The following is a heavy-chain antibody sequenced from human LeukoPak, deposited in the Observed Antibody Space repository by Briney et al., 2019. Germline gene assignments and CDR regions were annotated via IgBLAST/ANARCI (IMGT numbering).Heavy chain of an antibody. V-gene: IGHV3-9*03. CDR2: ISWNSGTI. D-gene: IGHD2-21*01. CDR1: GFTFGDYA. J-gene: IGHJ4*02. Sequence: GGSLRLSCAASGFTFGDYAMHWVRQAPGKGLEWVSGISWNSGTICYADSVKGRFTISRDNAKNSLYLQMNSLRAEHIALYYCAKDISSTSWEANCGGDCFYPQGFDYWGQGTLVTVSS. CDR3: AKDISSTSWEANCGGDCFYPQGFDY.